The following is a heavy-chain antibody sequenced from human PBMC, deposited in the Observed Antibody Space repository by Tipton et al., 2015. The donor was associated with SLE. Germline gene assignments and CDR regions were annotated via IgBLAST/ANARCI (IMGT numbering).Heavy chain of an antibody. Sequence: TLSLTCAVSGGSISSGGYSWSWIRQPPGKGLEWIGYIYHSGSTYYNPSLKSRVTISVDTSKNQFSLKLSSVTAADTAVYYCARGPAGQADFWGQGTLVTVSS. CDR1: GGSISSGGYS. V-gene: IGHV4-30-2*01. D-gene: IGHD2-2*01. CDR2: IYHSGST. J-gene: IGHJ4*02. CDR3: ARGPAGQADF.